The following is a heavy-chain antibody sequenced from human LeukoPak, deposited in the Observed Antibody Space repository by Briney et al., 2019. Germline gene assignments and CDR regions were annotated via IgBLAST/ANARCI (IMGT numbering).Heavy chain of an antibody. Sequence: SETLSLTCAVYGGSFSGYYWSWIRQPPGKGLEWIGEINHSGSTNYNPSLKSRVTISVDTSKNQFSLKLSSVTAADTAVYYCARGRDGHLDYWGQGTLVTVSS. CDR1: GGSFSGYY. J-gene: IGHJ4*02. V-gene: IGHV4-34*01. CDR3: ARGRDGHLDY. CDR2: INHSGST.